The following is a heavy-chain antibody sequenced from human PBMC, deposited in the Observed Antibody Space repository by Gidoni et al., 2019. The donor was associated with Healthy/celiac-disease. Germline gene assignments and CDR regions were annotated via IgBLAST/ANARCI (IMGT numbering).Heavy chain of an antibody. Sequence: QVQLVESGGGVVQPGRSLRLSCAASGFTFSSYCMHWVRQAPGKGLGWVAVISYDGSNKYYADSVKGRFTISRDNSKNTLYLQMNSLRAEDTAVYYCAKGLGGRYSSGWYFDYWGQGTLVTVSS. D-gene: IGHD6-19*01. CDR3: AKGLGGRYSSGWYFDY. CDR2: ISYDGSNK. V-gene: IGHV3-30*18. CDR1: GFTFSSYC. J-gene: IGHJ4*02.